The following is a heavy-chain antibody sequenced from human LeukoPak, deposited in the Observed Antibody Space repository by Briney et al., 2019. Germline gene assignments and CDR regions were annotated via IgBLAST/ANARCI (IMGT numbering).Heavy chain of an antibody. CDR3: STSCYAGDY. CDR1: GGSISSSSYY. D-gene: IGHD2-2*01. CDR2: IYYSGST. V-gene: IGHV4-39*01. J-gene: IGHJ4*02. Sequence: SETLSLTCTVSGGSISSSSYYWGWIRQPPGKGLEWIGSIYYSGSTYYNPSLKSRVTISVDTSKNQFSLKLSSVTAADTAVYYCSTSCYAGDYWGQGTLGTVSS.